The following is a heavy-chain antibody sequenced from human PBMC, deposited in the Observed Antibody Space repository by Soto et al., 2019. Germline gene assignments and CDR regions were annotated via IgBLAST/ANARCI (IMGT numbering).Heavy chain of an antibody. CDR2: VGGSGDRT. V-gene: IGHV3-23*01. D-gene: IGHD4-17*01. CDR3: ARAEDDYGDQDHFDF. CDR1: GFAFSNYA. Sequence: EVQLLESGGDLVQPGGSLRLSCAASGFAFSNYAMSWVRQAPGKGLEWVSGVGGSGDRTYYADFVKGRFTVSRDNSKNSMDLQMNSLRVEDTAIYYCARAEDDYGDQDHFDFWGQGTLVTVSS. J-gene: IGHJ4*02.